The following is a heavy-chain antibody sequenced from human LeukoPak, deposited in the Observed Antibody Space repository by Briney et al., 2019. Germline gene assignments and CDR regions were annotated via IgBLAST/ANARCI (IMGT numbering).Heavy chain of an antibody. D-gene: IGHD5-12*01. V-gene: IGHV1-18*03. CDR3: ARAQVGSGYDCDY. Sequence: ASVKVSCKASGYTFTSYGISWVRQAPGQGLEWMGWISAYNGNTNYAQKFQGRVTMTRNTSISTAYMELSSLRSEDMAVYYCARAQVGSGYDCDYWGQGTLVTVSS. CDR2: ISAYNGNT. J-gene: IGHJ4*02. CDR1: GYTFTSYG.